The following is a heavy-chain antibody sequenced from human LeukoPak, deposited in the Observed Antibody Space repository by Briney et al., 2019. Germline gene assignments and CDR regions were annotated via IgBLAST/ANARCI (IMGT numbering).Heavy chain of an antibody. V-gene: IGHV7-4-1*02. Sequence: GASVKVSCKGSGYTFTSYGMIWVRQAPGQGLDWMGWINTYSANATYAQDFRGRFVFSLDTSVSTAYLQISSLKPEDTAVYYCARESGSDWKDGHPTVPDYWGQGTLLTVSS. D-gene: IGHD3-10*01. CDR1: GYTFTSYG. CDR2: INTYSANA. CDR3: ARESGSDWKDGHPTVPDY. J-gene: IGHJ4*02.